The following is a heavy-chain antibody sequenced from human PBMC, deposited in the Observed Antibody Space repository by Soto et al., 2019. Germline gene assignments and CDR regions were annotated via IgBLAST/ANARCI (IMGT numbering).Heavy chain of an antibody. CDR1: GYTFTSYY. J-gene: IGHJ6*02. CDR2: INPSGGST. D-gene: IGHD1-7*01. CDR3: ARDVDITGTTGYYYYYGMDV. Sequence: GASVKVSCKASGYTFTSYYMHWVRQAPGQGLEWMGIINPSGGSTSYAQKFQGRVTMTRDTSTSTVYMELSSLRSEDTAVYYCARDVDITGTTGYYYYYGMDVWGQGTTVTVSS. V-gene: IGHV1-46*01.